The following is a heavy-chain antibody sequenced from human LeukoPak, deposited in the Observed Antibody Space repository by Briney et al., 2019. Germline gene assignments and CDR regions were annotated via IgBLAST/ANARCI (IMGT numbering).Heavy chain of an antibody. J-gene: IGHJ6*02. CDR1: GFTVSSNY. Sequence: AGGSLRLSCAASGFTVSSNYMSWVRQAPGKGLEWVSVIYSGGSTYYADSVKGRFTISRDNSKNTLYLQMNSLRAEDTAVYYCARESRYSGSYYNYGMGVWGQGTTVTVSS. CDR2: IYSGGST. D-gene: IGHD1-26*01. V-gene: IGHV3-53*01. CDR3: ARESRYSGSYYNYGMGV.